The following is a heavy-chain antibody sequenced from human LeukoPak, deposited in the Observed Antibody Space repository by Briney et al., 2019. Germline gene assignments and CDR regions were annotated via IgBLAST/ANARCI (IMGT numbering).Heavy chain of an antibody. V-gene: IGHV3-74*03. CDR3: VRSAFHAGSGYYYDY. CDR1: GFTFSNYW. Sequence: GGSLRLSCAASGFTFSNYWIHWVRQAPGKGLVWVSRIDNAGSITTYADSVKGRFTIPRDNAENTLYLQMNSLRVEDTAVYYCVRSAFHAGSGYYYDYWGQGTLVTVSS. CDR2: IDNAGSIT. J-gene: IGHJ4*02. D-gene: IGHD3-22*01.